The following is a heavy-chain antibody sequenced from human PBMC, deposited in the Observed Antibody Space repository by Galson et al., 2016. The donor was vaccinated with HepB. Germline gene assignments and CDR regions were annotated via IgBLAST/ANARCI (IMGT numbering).Heavy chain of an antibody. CDR3: VRVLNFFDNSDYLPNWYFDL. V-gene: IGHV4-4*07. CDR2: IYSSGST. Sequence: SETLSLTCTVSGGSMRNYYWSWIRQPAGRGLEWIGRIYSSGSTNYNPSLRSRVTMSVDTSKNKFSLNLSSVTAADTALYYCVRVLNFFDNSDYLPNWYFDLWGRGTLVIVSS. D-gene: IGHD3-22*01. CDR1: GGSMRNYY. J-gene: IGHJ2*01.